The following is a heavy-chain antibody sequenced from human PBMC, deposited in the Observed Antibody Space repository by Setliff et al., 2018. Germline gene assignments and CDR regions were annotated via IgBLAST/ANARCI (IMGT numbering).Heavy chain of an antibody. V-gene: IGHV1-69*13. CDR3: ARDKADYYDRSGYSGASDV. Sequence: ASVKVSCKASGGTFGSSALSWVRQAPGQGLEWMGGIIPMFDTGIYAEKFQGRVTLSADESTSTVYMELTRLRPEDTAIYYCARDKADYYDRSGYSGASDVWGQGTMV. CDR2: IIPMFDTG. J-gene: IGHJ3*01. CDR1: GGTFGSSA. D-gene: IGHD3-22*01.